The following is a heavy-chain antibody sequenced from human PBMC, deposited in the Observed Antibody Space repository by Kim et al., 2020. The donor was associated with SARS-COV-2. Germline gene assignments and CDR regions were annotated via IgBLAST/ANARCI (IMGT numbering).Heavy chain of an antibody. CDR1: GIAFGTYA. J-gene: IGHJ4*01. V-gene: IGHV3-23*01. Sequence: GGSLRLSCAASGIAFGTYAMSWVRQAPGKGLEWVSAILYNSETTYYADSVRGRFTISRDNSKNTLYLQMDSLRAEDTAVYYCVTAAQTAAPDRTYWGQGT. CDR2: ILYNSETT. D-gene: IGHD6-13*01. CDR3: VTAAQTAAPDRTY.